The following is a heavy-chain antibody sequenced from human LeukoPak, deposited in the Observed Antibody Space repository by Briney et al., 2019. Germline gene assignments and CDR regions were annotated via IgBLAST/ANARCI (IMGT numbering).Heavy chain of an antibody. CDR3: ARGALYYFDY. CDR1: GFTFSSCG. CDR2: IWYDGSNK. V-gene: IGHV3-33*01. J-gene: IGHJ4*02. Sequence: GRSLRLSCAASGFTFSSCGMHWVRQAPGKGLEWVAVIWYDGSNKYYADSVKGRFTIPRDNSKNTLYLQMNSLRAEDTAVYYCARGALYYFDYWGQGTLVTVSS.